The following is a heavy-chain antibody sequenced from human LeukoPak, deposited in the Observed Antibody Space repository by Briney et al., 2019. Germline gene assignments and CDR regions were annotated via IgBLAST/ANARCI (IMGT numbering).Heavy chain of an antibody. CDR3: AKVRLYCSGGSSCYYHPFDY. CDR1: GFTLSSYW. V-gene: IGHV3-7*03. CDR2: INHNGNVN. J-gene: IGHJ4*02. D-gene: IGHD2-15*01. Sequence: PGGSLRLSCAASGFTLSSYWMNWARQAPGKGLEWVASINHNGNVNYYVDSVKGRFTISRDNAKNSLYLQMSNLRAEDTAVYYCAKVRLYCSGGSSCYYHPFDYWGQGTLVTVSS.